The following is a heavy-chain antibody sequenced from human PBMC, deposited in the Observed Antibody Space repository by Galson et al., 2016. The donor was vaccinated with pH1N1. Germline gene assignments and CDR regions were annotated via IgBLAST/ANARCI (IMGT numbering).Heavy chain of an antibody. CDR1: GFSLSTSAVG. CDR3: ARREYGDFVGSFDH. CDR2: IFWNDDR. D-gene: IGHD4-17*01. J-gene: IGHJ4*02. Sequence: PALVKPTQTLRLTCTLSGFSLSTSAVGVGWIRQPPGKALEWLALIFWNDDRYYRPSLKNRLTITKGTSENLVVLTMTNMDPVDTATYYCARREYGDFVGSFDHWGQGALVTVSS. V-gene: IGHV2-5*01.